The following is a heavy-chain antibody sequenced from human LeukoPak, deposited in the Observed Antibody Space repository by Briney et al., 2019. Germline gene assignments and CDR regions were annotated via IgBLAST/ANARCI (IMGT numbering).Heavy chain of an antibody. Sequence: GGSLRLSCAASGFTFSSYAMSWVRQAPGKWLEWVSAISGSGGSTSYADSVKGRFTISRDNSKNTLYLQMNSLRAEDTAVYYCAKGGAGYSSSWSRNYYYYYMDFWGKGTTVTVSS. CDR2: ISGSGGST. V-gene: IGHV3-23*01. CDR3: AKGGAGYSSSWSRNYYYYYMDF. J-gene: IGHJ6*03. D-gene: IGHD6-13*01. CDR1: GFTFSSYA.